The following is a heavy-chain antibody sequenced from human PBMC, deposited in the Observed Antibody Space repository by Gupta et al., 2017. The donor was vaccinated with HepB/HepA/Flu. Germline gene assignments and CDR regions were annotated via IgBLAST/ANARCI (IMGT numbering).Heavy chain of an antibody. V-gene: IGHV4-39*01. D-gene: IGHD2-15*01. J-gene: IGHJ4*02. CDR1: GGSISSSSYY. CDR3: ARVVVAATPPDY. CDR2: IYYSGST. Sequence: QLQLQESGPGLVKPSETLSLTCTVSGGSISSSSYYWGWIRQPPGKGLEWIGSIYYSGSTYYNPSLKSRVTISVDTSKNQFSLKLSSVTAADTAVYYCARVVVAATPPDYWGQGTLVTVSS.